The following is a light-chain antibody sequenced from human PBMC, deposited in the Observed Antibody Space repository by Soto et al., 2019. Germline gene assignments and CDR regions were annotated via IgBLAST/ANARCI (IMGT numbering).Light chain of an antibody. J-gene: IGLJ1*01. CDR1: SSDVGGYSY. CDR3: SSYTYSSTLYV. CDR2: DVN. V-gene: IGLV2-14*01. Sequence: QSALTQPASVSGSPGQSITISWTGTSSDVGGYSYVSWYQQHPGKAPKLMIYDVNNRPSGVSNRFSGSKSGNTASLTISGLQAEDEADYYCSSYTYSSTLYVFGTGTKLTVL.